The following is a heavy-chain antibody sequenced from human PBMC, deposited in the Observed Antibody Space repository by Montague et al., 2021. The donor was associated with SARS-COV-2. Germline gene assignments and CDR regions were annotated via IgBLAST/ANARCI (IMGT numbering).Heavy chain of an antibody. Sequence: SETLSLTCTVSGGSISSSSYYWGWIRQPPGKGLEWIGSIYYSGSTYYNPSLKSRVTISVDTSKNQFSLKLSSVTAADTAVYYCASPPGGLLWFGEFVDRGQGTLVTVSS. CDR3: ASPPGGLLWFGEFVD. CDR1: GGSISSSSYY. V-gene: IGHV4-39*01. CDR2: IYYSGST. J-gene: IGHJ4*02. D-gene: IGHD3-10*01.